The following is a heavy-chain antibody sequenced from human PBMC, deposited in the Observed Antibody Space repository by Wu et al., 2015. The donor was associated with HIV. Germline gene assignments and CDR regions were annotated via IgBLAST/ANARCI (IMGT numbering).Heavy chain of an antibody. CDR2: INPNSGGT. Sequence: QVQLVQSGAEVKKPGASVKVSCKASGYTFTGYYMHWVRQAPGQGLEWVGWINPNSGGTNYAQKFQGRVTMTRDTSISTAYMELSRLRSDDTAVYYCARDWPILIVVGDDAFDIWGQGTMVTVSS. CDR3: ARDWPILIVVGDDAFDI. V-gene: IGHV1-2*02. CDR1: GYTFTGYY. D-gene: IGHD1-26*01. J-gene: IGHJ3*02.